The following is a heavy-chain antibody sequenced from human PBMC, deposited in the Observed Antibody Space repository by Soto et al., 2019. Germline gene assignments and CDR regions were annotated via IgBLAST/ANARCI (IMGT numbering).Heavy chain of an antibody. CDR1: GGSFSGYR. CDR2: INDSGNI. CDR3: ARGLILWFGELSRRGGYYYYMDV. V-gene: IGHV4-34*01. D-gene: IGHD3-10*01. Sequence: QVQLQQWGAGLLKPSETLSLTCAVYGGSFSGYRWAWIRQTPGKGLEWIGEINDSGNININPSLKSRVTILVDTAKKQISLKLSSVTAADTAVYYCARGLILWFGELSRRGGYYYYMDVWGKGTTVTVSS. J-gene: IGHJ6*03.